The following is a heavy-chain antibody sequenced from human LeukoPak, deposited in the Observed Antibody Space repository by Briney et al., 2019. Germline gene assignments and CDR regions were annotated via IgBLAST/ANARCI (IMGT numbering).Heavy chain of an antibody. V-gene: IGHV3-23*01. Sequence: GGSLRLSCVVSGFTFINYGMSWVRQTPGKGLEWVSTIRASGDRTYYAESVKGRFTMSGDKSKNTLYLQMNSLRAEDTAVYYCATPLDYYDTSGYHQGGDWGQGTLVIVSS. CDR2: IRASGDRT. J-gene: IGHJ4*02. CDR3: ATPLDYYDTSGYHQGGD. D-gene: IGHD3-22*01. CDR1: GFTFINYG.